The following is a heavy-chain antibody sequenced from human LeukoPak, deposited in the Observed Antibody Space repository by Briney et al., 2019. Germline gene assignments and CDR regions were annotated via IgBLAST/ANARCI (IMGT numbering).Heavy chain of an antibody. J-gene: IGHJ5*02. D-gene: IGHD6-13*01. CDR3: AGLHFAAAEEFDP. Sequence: SETLSLTCTVSGGSLSGYWWSWIRQPPGKGLEWIGYIYYSGNTNYNPSLNTRVTISVDTSKNQFSLSLRSVTAADTAVYYCAGLHFAAAEEFDPWGQGTLVTVSS. CDR1: GGSLSGYW. CDR2: IYYSGNT. V-gene: IGHV4-59*08.